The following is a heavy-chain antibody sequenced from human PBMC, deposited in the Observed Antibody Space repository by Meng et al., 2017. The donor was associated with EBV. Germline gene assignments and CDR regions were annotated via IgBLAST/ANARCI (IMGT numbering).Heavy chain of an antibody. Sequence: HVQVVHSGAGVEKPGASVKVSCKASGYTFTGYYMHWVRQAPGQGLEWMGRINPNSGGTNYAQKFQGRVTMTRDTSISTAYMELSRLRSDDTAVYYCARSRSSPDVPLDYWGQGTLVTVSS. J-gene: IGHJ4*02. V-gene: IGHV1-2*06. CDR3: ARSRSSPDVPLDY. CDR1: GYTFTGYY. CDR2: INPNSGGT. D-gene: IGHD6-19*01.